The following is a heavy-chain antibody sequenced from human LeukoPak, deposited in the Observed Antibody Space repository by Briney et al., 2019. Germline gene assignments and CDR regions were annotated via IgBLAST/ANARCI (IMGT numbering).Heavy chain of an antibody. CDR2: IYGSGDTT. CDR1: GFTFSDYA. D-gene: IGHD6-19*01. Sequence: GGSLRLSCAASGFTFSDYAMSWVRQAPGKGLEWVSCIYGSGDTTYYADAVKGRFTISRDNSKDTLYLQMNSLRAEDTAVYYCARGPQWLVISPPPDYWGQGTLVTVSS. V-gene: IGHV3-23*01. CDR3: ARGPQWLVISPPPDY. J-gene: IGHJ4*02.